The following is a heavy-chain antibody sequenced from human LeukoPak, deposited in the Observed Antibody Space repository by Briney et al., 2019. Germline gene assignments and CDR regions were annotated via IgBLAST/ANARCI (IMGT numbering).Heavy chain of an antibody. V-gene: IGHV3-30-3*01. CDR2: ISYDGSNK. Sequence: PGRSLRLSCAASGFTFSSYAMHWVRQAPGKGLEWVAVISYDGSNKYYADSVKGRFTISRDNSKNTLYLQMNSLRAEDTAVYYCAREAYGDTVVFDYWGQGTLVTVSS. CDR1: GFTFSSYA. CDR3: AREAYGDTVVFDY. J-gene: IGHJ4*02. D-gene: IGHD4-23*01.